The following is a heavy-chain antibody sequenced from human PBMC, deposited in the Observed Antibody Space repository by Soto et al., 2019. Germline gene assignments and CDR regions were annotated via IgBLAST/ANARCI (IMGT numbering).Heavy chain of an antibody. CDR3: ARQVNYYGMEV. J-gene: IGHJ6*02. Sequence: QVQLVQSGAEVKKPGASVTVSCKASGYTFTSDDNNWVRHATGQGLKWMGWMNPNSGNRGYAKKCQGRGTVLSNTSISTSYIERSSLLSEHTAVYYSARQVNYYGMEVWGPGTTVNVSS. CDR2: MNPNSGNR. CDR1: GYTFTSDD. V-gene: IGHV1-8*01.